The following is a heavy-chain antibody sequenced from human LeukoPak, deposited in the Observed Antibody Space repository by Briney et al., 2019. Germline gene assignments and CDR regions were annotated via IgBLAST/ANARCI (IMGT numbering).Heavy chain of an antibody. V-gene: IGHV1-2*02. CDR1: GYTFTGYY. J-gene: IGHJ4*02. CDR2: INPNSGGT. CDR3: ARAYSSGWDSFDY. Sequence: ASVKVSCKASGYTFTGYYMHWVRQAPGQGLEWMGWINPNSGGTNYAQKFQGRVTMTRDTSISTAYMELSRLRSDDTAVYYCARAYSSGWDSFDYWGQGTLVTVSS. D-gene: IGHD6-19*01.